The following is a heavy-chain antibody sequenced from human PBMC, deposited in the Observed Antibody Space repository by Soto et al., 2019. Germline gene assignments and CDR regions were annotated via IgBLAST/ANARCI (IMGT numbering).Heavy chain of an antibody. CDR3: ALGLSDFWSGDYFDY. Sequence: ETLSLTCTVSGGSITSGNSYYWGWIRQPPGKGLEYIGSVHYTGRTYYNPSLKSRVTVSVDTSKNQFSLKLSSVTAADTAVYYCALGLSDFWSGDYFDYWGQGTLVTVSS. V-gene: IGHV4-39*01. CDR2: VHYTGRT. J-gene: IGHJ4*02. D-gene: IGHD3-3*01. CDR1: GGSITSGNSYY.